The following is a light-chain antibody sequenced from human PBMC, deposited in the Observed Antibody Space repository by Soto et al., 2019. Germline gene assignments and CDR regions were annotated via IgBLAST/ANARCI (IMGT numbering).Light chain of an antibody. Sequence: DIQMTQSPSTLSASVGDRVTITCRASQGIRSYLAWYQHKPGKAPKLLIYGASRLQSGVPSRFSGSGSGTDFTLTINSLQPEDFATYYCQQANSFPLTFGGGTKVDIK. CDR1: QGIRSY. CDR3: QQANSFPLT. V-gene: IGKV1-12*01. CDR2: GAS. J-gene: IGKJ4*01.